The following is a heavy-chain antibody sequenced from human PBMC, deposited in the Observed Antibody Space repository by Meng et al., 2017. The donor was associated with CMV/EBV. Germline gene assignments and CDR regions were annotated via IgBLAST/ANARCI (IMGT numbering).Heavy chain of an antibody. Sequence: GGSLRLSCAASGFTFSSYSMNWVRQAPGKGLEWVSSTSSSSSYIYYADSVKGRFTTSRDNAKNSLYLQMNSLRAEDTAVYYCARWGIVVVPAAIRLQDYYGMDVWGQGTTVTVSS. CDR2: TSSSSSYI. V-gene: IGHV3-21*01. D-gene: IGHD2-2*02. CDR1: GFTFSSYS. J-gene: IGHJ6*02. CDR3: ARWGIVVVPAAIRLQDYYGMDV.